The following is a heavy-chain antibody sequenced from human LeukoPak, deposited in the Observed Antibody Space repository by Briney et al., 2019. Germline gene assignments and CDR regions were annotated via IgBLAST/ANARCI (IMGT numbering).Heavy chain of an antibody. D-gene: IGHD3-16*02. V-gene: IGHV3-23*01. J-gene: IGHJ4*02. CDR3: AKRGVVVRVFLVGFHKEAFYFDS. CDR2: LSGSAGGT. CDR1: GITLSNYG. Sequence: GGSLRLSCGVSGITLSNYGMSWVRQAPGKGLEWVAGLSGSAGGTNYADSVKGRFTISRDNSKNTLFLQMDRLRAEDTAVYFCAKRGVVVRVFLVGFHKEAFYFDSWGQGAQVTVSS.